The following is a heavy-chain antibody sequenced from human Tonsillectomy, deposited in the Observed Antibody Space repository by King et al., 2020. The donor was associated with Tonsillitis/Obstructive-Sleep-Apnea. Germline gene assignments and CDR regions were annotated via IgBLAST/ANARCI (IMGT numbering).Heavy chain of an antibody. CDR2: NNPHSGGT. CDR3: ARPDPPDYLWGSNAFDI. D-gene: IGHD3-16*01. CDR1: GYTFTGYY. V-gene: IGHV1-2*06. Sequence: VQLVESGAEVKKPGASVKVSCKASGYTFTGYYMNWVRQAPGQGLEWRGRNNPHSGGTNYAQKFQGRVTMTREPTISTAYMERRRLRTDDTAVYYFARPDPPDYLWGSNAFDIRGQGTMVTVSS. J-gene: IGHJ3*02.